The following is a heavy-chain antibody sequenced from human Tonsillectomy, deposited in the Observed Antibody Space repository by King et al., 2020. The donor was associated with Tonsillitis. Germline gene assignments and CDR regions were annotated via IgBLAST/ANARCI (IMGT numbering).Heavy chain of an antibody. Sequence: VQLVESGGGLVQPGGSLRLSCAASGFTFSSYAMSWVRQAPGKGLEWVSVIYSGGSSTYYADSVKGRFTIPRDNSKNTLYLQMNSLRAEDTAVYYCAKDGGSGSYVDYWGQGTLVTVSS. J-gene: IGHJ4*02. D-gene: IGHD3-10*01. CDR3: AKDGGSGSYVDY. CDR1: GFTFSSYA. V-gene: IGHV3-23*03. CDR2: IYSGGSST.